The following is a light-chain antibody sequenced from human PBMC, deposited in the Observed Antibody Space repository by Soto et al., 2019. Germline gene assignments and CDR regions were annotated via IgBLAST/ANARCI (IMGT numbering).Light chain of an antibody. CDR2: GAS. CDR1: QSVSRS. J-gene: IGKJ1*01. Sequence: EVVMTQSPATLSMSPGERATLSCRASQSVSRSLAWYQQKPGQATRLLIYGASTRATGIPDRFSGSGSETEFTLTISSLQAEDFTNYYCQQYNNWWTFGQGTKVEIK. V-gene: IGKV3-15*01. CDR3: QQYNNWWT.